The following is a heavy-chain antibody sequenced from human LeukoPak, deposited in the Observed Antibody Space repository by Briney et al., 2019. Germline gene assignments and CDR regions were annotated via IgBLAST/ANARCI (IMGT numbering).Heavy chain of an antibody. D-gene: IGHD6-19*01. CDR1: GFTFSSYG. Sequence: PGRSLRLSCAASGFTFSSYGMHWVRQAPGKGLEWVAVISYDGSNKYYADSVKGRFTISRDNSKNTLYLQMNSLRAEDTAVYYCAKRYSSGSDYWGQGTLVTVSS. CDR2: ISYDGSNK. CDR3: AKRYSSGSDY. J-gene: IGHJ4*02. V-gene: IGHV3-30*18.